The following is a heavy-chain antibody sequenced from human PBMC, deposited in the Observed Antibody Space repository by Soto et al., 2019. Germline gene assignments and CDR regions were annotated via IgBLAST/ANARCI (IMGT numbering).Heavy chain of an antibody. CDR3: AQQSYGGWTYPLLFDY. Sequence: EVQLLESGGGLVQPGGSLRLSCVASGFTFGTYAMSWVRQAPGKGLEWVSAISHTGITTYYADSVKGRFTISRDNSKNTLYLQMNSLRAEDTAVYFCAQQSYGGWTYPLLFDYWGQGTLVTVSS. J-gene: IGHJ4*02. CDR1: GFTFGTYA. D-gene: IGHD3-10*01. CDR2: ISHTGITT. V-gene: IGHV3-23*01.